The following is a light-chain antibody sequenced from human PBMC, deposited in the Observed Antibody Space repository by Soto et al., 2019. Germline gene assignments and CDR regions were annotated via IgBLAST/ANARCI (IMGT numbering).Light chain of an antibody. CDR1: QRISTY. J-gene: IGKJ1*01. CDR2: GAS. V-gene: IGKV1-39*01. Sequence: DIQMTQSPSSLSASVGDRVNITCRAGQRISTYLNWYQQRPGKAPKILTYGASSLQSGVPSRFSGSGSGTDFTLTISCLQSEDFATYYCQQYYSYPRTFGQGTKVDIK. CDR3: QQYYSYPRT.